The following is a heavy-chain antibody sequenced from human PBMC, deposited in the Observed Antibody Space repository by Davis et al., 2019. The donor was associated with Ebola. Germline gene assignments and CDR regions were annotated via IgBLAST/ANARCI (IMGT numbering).Heavy chain of an antibody. CDR1: GFTFSSYG. Sequence: PGGSLRLSCAASGFTFSSYGMHWVRQAPGKGPEWVAVISYDETNKDYADSVKGRFTISRDNSKNTLYLQMNSLRAEDTAVYFCARVSYDFWSGFSWGQGTLVTVSS. CDR3: ARVSYDFWSGFS. CDR2: ISYDETNK. J-gene: IGHJ4*02. V-gene: IGHV3-30*03. D-gene: IGHD3-3*01.